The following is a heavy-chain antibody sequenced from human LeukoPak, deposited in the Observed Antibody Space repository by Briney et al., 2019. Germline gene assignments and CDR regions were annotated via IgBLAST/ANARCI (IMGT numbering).Heavy chain of an antibody. D-gene: IGHD3-10*01. Sequence: GGSLRLSCAASGFTFSTYWMHWVRQAPGKGLVWVSRISSDAITTYYADSMRGRFATSRDNSKNTLYLQMNSLRAEDTAVYYCAKRGDYFSSGSYYPFDYWGQGTLVTVSS. CDR3: AKRGDYFSSGSYYPFDY. V-gene: IGHV3-74*01. CDR1: GFTFSTYW. J-gene: IGHJ4*02. CDR2: ISSDAITT.